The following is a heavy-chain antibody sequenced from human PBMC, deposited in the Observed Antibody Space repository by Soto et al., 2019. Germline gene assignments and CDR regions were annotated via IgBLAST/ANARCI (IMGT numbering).Heavy chain of an antibody. CDR3: ARGRIRKYYDILTGYYPPNRGYYYGMDV. J-gene: IGHJ6*02. CDR2: IYYSGST. D-gene: IGHD3-9*01. Sequence: PSETLSLTCTVSGGSISSSSYYWGWIRQPPGKGLEWIGSIYYSGSTYYNPSLKSRVTISVDTSKNQFSLKLSSVTAADTAVYYCARGRIRKYYDILTGYYPPNRGYYYGMDVWGQGTTVTVSS. V-gene: IGHV4-39*01. CDR1: GGSISSSSYY.